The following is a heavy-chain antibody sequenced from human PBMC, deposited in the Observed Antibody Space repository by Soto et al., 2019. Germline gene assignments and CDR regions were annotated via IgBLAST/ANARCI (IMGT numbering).Heavy chain of an antibody. CDR3: ARERVSWFGDLLPLGLDV. CDR1: GGSLSSSNW. J-gene: IGHJ6*02. D-gene: IGHD3-10*01. CDR2: IFYSGST. Sequence: SETLCLTCAVSGGSLSSSNWWSWVRQPPGKALEWLGEIFYSGSTKYNPSLNSRVTISADKPKNQFSLKLNSVTAADTAIYYCARERVSWFGDLLPLGLDVWGQGTMVTVSS. V-gene: IGHV4-4*02.